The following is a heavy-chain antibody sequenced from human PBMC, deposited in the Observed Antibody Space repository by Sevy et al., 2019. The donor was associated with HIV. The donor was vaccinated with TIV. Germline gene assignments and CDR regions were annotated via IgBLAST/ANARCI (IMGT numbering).Heavy chain of an antibody. V-gene: IGHV3-21*01. Sequence: GGSLRLSCAASGFTFTDFYLNWVRQAPGKGLEWVSSISGLSNYKFYADSMKGRFTISRDNAENSIYLQMNSLRAEDTVVYFCARRGPSTVHDAFDIWGQGTMVTVSS. D-gene: IGHD4-17*01. CDR1: GFTFTDFY. J-gene: IGHJ3*02. CDR2: ISGLSNYK. CDR3: ARRGPSTVHDAFDI.